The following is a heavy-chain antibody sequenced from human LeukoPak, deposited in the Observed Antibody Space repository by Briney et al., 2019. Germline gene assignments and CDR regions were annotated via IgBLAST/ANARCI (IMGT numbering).Heavy chain of an antibody. CDR2: ISYDGSNK. J-gene: IGHJ4*02. Sequence: GGSLRLSCAASGFTFSSYAMHWVRQAPGKGLEWVAVISYDGSNKYYADSVKGRFTISRDNSKNTLYLQMNSLRAEDTAVYYCASLETTVTTSDYWGQGTLVTVSS. D-gene: IGHD4-11*01. CDR3: ASLETTVTTSDY. CDR1: GFTFSSYA. V-gene: IGHV3-30*04.